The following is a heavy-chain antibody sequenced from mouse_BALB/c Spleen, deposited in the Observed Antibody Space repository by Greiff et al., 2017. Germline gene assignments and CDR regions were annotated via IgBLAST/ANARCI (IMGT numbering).Heavy chain of an antibody. J-gene: IGHJ2*01. V-gene: IGHV5-6*02. CDR2: ISSGGSYT. D-gene: IGHD1-2*01. CDR3: AVSLLRLGYFDY. CDR1: GFTFSSYG. Sequence: DVMLVESGGDLVKPGGSLKLSCAASGFTFSSYGMSWVRQTPDKRLEWVATISSGGSYTYYPDSVKGRFTISRDNAKNTLYLQMSSLKSEDTAMYYCAVSLLRLGYFDYWGQGTTLTVSS.